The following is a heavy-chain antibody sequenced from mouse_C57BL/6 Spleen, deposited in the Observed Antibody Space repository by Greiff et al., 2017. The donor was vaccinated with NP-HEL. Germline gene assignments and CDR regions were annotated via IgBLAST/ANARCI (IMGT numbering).Heavy chain of an antibody. Sequence: QVQLQQPGAELVRPGTSVKLSCKASGYTFTSYWMHWVKQRPGQGLEWIGVIDPSDSYTNYNQKFKGKATLTVDTSTSTAYMQLSSLTSEDSAVYYCAIGIYYGYGGFAYWGQGTLVTVSA. CDR1: GYTFTSYW. CDR3: AIGIYYGYGGFAY. J-gene: IGHJ3*01. V-gene: IGHV1-59*01. D-gene: IGHD2-2*01. CDR2: IDPSDSYT.